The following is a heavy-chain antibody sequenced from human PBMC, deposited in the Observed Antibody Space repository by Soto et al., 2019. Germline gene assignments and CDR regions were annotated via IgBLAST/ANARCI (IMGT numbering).Heavy chain of an antibody. Sequence: QAPGKGLEWVSAISGSGGSTYYADSVNGRFTISRDNSKITMYLQMNSLRVEDSFFQAEDGIRDVRSVSAFLLNRSSDL. J-gene: IGHJ2*01. CDR3: DGIRDVRSVSAFLLNRSSDL. D-gene: IGHD3-10*02. CDR2: ISGSGGST. V-gene: IGHV3-23*01.